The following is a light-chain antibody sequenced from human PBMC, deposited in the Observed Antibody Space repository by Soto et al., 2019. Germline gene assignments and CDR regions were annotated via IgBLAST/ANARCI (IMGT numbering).Light chain of an antibody. V-gene: IGKV3-15*01. J-gene: IGKJ4*01. CDR2: GAF. CDR3: QQYNKWPLT. CDR1: QSVCSN. Sequence: EVVLTQSPATLSVSPGERATLSCRASQSVCSNLAWYRQKPGQAPRLLIYGAFTRATDIPARFSGSGSGTEFTLTISSLQSEDFAVYYCQQYNKWPLTFGGGTKVEIK.